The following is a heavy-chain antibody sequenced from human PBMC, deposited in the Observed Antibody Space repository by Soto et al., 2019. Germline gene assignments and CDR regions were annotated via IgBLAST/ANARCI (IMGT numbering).Heavy chain of an antibody. V-gene: IGHV1-18*01. D-gene: IGHD4-4*01. CDR2: ISAYNGNT. CDR3: ARLSTVTIRYYYYGMDV. CDR1: CYTFTSYG. Sequence: RXSEEVSFTDSCYTFTSYGISGGRQAPGQGLEWMGWISAYNGNTNYAQKLQGRVTMTTDTSTSTAYMELRSLRSDDTAVYYCARLSTVTIRYYYYGMDVWGQGTTVIVSS. J-gene: IGHJ6*02.